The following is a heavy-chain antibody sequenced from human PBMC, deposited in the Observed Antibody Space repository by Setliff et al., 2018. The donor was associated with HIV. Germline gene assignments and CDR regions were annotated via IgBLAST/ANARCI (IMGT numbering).Heavy chain of an antibody. V-gene: IGHV1-2*04. CDR2: INPNSGGT. CDR1: GYTFTGYY. CDR3: ARGGDTDIVVVVAAFHLDY. Sequence: VKVSCKASGYTFTGYYMHWVRQAPGQGLEWMGWINPNSGGTNYAQKFQGWVTMTRDMSISTAYMEVSRLTSDDTAVYYCARGGDTDIVVVVAAFHLDYWSQGTLVTVSS. J-gene: IGHJ4*02. D-gene: IGHD2-15*01.